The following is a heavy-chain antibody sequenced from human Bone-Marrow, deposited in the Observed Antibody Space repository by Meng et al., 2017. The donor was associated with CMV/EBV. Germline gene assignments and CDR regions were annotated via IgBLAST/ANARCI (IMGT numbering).Heavy chain of an antibody. CDR2: ISGTGTMT. CDR1: GFTFSNSA. J-gene: IGHJ4*02. CDR3: AKDGWLQTTIMSEY. Sequence: ETLSLTCAASGFTFSNSAMSWVRQAPGKGLEWVSSISGTGTMTFYTDSVKGRFTVSRDNSKNTLFLEMNSLRAEDTAVYYCAKDGWLQTTIMSEYWGQGHRVTGAS. D-gene: IGHD5-24*01. V-gene: IGHV3-23*01.